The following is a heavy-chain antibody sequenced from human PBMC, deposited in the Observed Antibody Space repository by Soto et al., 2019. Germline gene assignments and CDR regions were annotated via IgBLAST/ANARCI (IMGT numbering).Heavy chain of an antibody. J-gene: IGHJ6*02. D-gene: IGHD3-3*01. V-gene: IGHV1-69*01. Sequence: QVQLVQSGAEVKKPASSVKVSCKASGGTFSSYAISWVRQAPGQGLEWMGGIIPIFGTANYAQKLQGRVTITVDESTSSADMELGSLRSEETAVYFCVRRSGRAGYDFWSRYGMDVWGQGTTVTVS. CDR3: VRRSGRAGYDFWSRYGMDV. CDR1: GGTFSSYA. CDR2: IIPIFGTA.